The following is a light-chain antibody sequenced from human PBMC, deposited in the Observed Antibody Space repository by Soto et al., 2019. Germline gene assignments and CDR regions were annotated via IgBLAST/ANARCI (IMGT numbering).Light chain of an antibody. CDR3: SSFANSNNFV. CDR2: EVT. J-gene: IGLJ1*01. V-gene: IGLV2-8*01. Sequence: QSVLTQPPSASGSPGQSVTISCTGTSSDVGAYDYVSWYQQHPGEAPKLMIYEVTKRPSGDPDRFSGSKSGNTASLTVSGLQTEDEADYYCSSFANSNNFVFGTGTKLTVL. CDR1: SSDVGAYDY.